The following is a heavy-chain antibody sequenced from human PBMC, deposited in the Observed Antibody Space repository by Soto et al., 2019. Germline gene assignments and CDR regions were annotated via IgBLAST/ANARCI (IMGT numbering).Heavy chain of an antibody. CDR3: ARPARGYSYGSDAFDI. CDR1: GYSFTSYW. D-gene: IGHD5-18*01. Sequence: EVQLVQSGAEVKKPGESLRISCKGSGYSFTSYWISWVRQMPGKGLEWMGRIDPSDSYTNYSPSFQGHVTISADKSISTAYLQWSSLKASDTAMYYCARPARGYSYGSDAFDIWGQGTMVTVSS. CDR2: IDPSDSYT. V-gene: IGHV5-10-1*03. J-gene: IGHJ3*02.